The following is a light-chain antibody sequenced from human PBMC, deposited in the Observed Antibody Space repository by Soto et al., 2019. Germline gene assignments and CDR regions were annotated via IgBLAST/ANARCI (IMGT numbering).Light chain of an antibody. CDR3: QQHNNWPLT. J-gene: IGKJ4*01. CDR2: AAS. V-gene: IGKV3D-15*01. Sequence: EIVLTQSPATLSVSPGERATLFCRASQGISTLLAWYQQKPGQAPRLLIYAASTRDAGIPARFSGSGSGTQFTLTISSLQSEDFAVYYCQQHNNWPLTFGGGTKVDIK. CDR1: QGISTL.